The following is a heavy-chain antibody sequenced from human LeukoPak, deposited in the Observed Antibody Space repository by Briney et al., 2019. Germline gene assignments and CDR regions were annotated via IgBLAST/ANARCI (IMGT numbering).Heavy chain of an antibody. J-gene: IGHJ4*02. CDR3: ARGGLYYYGSGSYYFDY. V-gene: IGHV3-48*03. CDR2: ISSSGSTI. D-gene: IGHD3-10*01. Sequence: QTGGSLRLSCAASGFTFSSYEMNWVRQAPGKGLEWVSYISSSGSTIYYADSVKGRFTISRDNAKNSLYLQMNSLGAEDTAVYYCARGGLYYYGSGSYYFDYWGQGTLVTVSS. CDR1: GFTFSSYE.